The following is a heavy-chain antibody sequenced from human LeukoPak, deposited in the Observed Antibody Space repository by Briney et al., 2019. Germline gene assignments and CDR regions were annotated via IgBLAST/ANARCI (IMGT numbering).Heavy chain of an antibody. CDR1: GGSFSGYY. V-gene: IGHV4-34*01. CDR3: ARALSYGDYFDY. D-gene: IGHD4-17*01. CDR2: INHSGST. Sequence: PSETLSLTCAVYGGSFSGYYWSWIRQPPGKGLEWIGEINHSGSTNYNPSLKSRVTISVDTSKNQFSLKLSSVTAADTAVYYCARALSYGDYFDYWGQGTLVTVSS. J-gene: IGHJ4*02.